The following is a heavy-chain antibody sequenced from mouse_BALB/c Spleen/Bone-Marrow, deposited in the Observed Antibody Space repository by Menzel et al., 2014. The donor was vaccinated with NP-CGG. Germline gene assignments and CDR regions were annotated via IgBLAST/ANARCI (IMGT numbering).Heavy chain of an antibody. CDR1: GFTFTDYY. CDR2: IRNKAKGYTT. J-gene: IGHJ1*01. V-gene: IGHV7-3*02. CDR3: ARDENVGIYWYFDV. Sequence: DVHLVESGGGLVQPGGSLRLSCETSGFTFTDYYMSWVRQPPGKALEWLGFIRNKAKGYTTDYSASVKGQFTISRDNSQSISYLQMNTLRAEDSATYYCARDENVGIYWYFDVWGEGTTVTISS.